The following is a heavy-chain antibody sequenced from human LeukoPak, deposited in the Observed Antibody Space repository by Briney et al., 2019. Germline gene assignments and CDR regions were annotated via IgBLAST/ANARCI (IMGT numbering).Heavy chain of an antibody. D-gene: IGHD3-16*02. Sequence: GGSLRLSCVASGFTFSSYWMSWVRQAPGKGLEWVANIKQGGSEKYYVDSVKGRFTISRDNAKNSLYLQMNSLRAEDTAVYYCARADYDYVWGSYRQYYFDYWGQGTLVTVSS. CDR2: IKQGGSEK. V-gene: IGHV3-7*01. CDR3: ARADYDYVWGSYRQYYFDY. J-gene: IGHJ4*02. CDR1: GFTFSSYW.